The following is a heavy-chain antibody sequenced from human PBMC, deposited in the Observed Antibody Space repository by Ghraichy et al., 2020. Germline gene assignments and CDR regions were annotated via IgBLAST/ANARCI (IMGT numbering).Heavy chain of an antibody. D-gene: IGHD2-2*01. CDR3: ARVSCSSTSCYLDY. J-gene: IGHJ4*02. CDR1: GYTFTSYG. V-gene: IGHV1-18*01. Sequence: ASVKVSCKASGYTFTSYGISWVRQAPGQGLEWMGWISAYNGNTNYAQKLQGRVTMTTDTSTSTAYMELRSLRSDDTAVYYCARVSCSSTSCYLDYWGQGTLVTVSS. CDR2: ISAYNGNT.